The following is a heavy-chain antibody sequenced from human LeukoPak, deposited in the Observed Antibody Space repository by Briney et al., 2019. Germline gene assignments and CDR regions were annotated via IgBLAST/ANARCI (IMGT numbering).Heavy chain of an antibody. CDR1: GGSISSGSYY. D-gene: IGHD2/OR15-2a*01. CDR2: IYTSGST. Sequence: SETLSLTCTGSGGSISSGSYYWSWIRQPAGKGLEWIGRIYTSGSTNYNTPLKSRVTISVDTSKTKFYLKLSSVTAADTAVYYCARDTEFYGFDYWGQGTLVTVSS. CDR3: ARDTEFYGFDY. J-gene: IGHJ4*02. V-gene: IGHV4-61*02.